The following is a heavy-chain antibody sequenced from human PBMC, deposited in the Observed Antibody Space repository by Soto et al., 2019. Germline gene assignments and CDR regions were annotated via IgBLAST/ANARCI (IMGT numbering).Heavy chain of an antibody. V-gene: IGHV4-39*01. CDR1: GGSVSSSSYY. Sequence: SETLSLTCTVSGGSVSSSSYYWGWIRQPPGKGLEWIGNIYYSGSTYYNPSLKSRVTISVDTSKNQFSLKLSSVTAADTAVYYCARSQWLPNWFGPWGQGTLVTVSS. CDR2: IYYSGST. CDR3: ARSQWLPNWFGP. J-gene: IGHJ5*02. D-gene: IGHD6-19*01.